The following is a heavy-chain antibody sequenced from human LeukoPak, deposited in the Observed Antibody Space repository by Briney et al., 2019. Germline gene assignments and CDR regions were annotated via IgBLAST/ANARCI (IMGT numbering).Heavy chain of an antibody. Sequence: GGSLRLSCVASGFTFSRYGMTWVRQAPGKGLQWVSAISGSGGSTYYADSVKGRFTISRDNSKNTLYLQINGLRAEDTAIYYCAKDHLPGIVVADRDCWGQGTLVTVSS. CDR3: AKDHLPGIVVADRDC. V-gene: IGHV3-23*01. CDR2: ISGSGGST. J-gene: IGHJ4*02. D-gene: IGHD6-19*01. CDR1: GFTFSRYG.